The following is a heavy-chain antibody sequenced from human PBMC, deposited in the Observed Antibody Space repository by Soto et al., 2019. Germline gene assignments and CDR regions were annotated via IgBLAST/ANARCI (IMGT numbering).Heavy chain of an antibody. D-gene: IGHD2-15*01. CDR1: GGWISSGRYY. V-gene: IGHV4-39*01. CDR3: ARGEACDGGSCSNWFDP. CDR2: IYYSGST. Sequence: SETRSLRCSGSGGWISSGRYYGGGIRQAAGNGLEWIGSIYYSGSTYYNPSLKSRVTISVDTSKNQFSLKLSSVTAADTAVYYCARGEACDGGSCSNWFDPWGQGTLVTVSS. J-gene: IGHJ5*02.